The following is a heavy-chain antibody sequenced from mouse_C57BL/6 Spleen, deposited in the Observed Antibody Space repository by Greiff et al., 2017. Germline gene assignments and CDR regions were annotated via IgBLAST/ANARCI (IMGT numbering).Heavy chain of an antibody. CDR3: ARERGTAQATGAMDY. CDR1: GYSITSGYY. D-gene: IGHD3-2*02. CDR2: ISYDGSN. Sequence: EVKLQESGPGLVKPSQSLSLTCSVTGYSITSGYYWNWIRQFPGNKLEWMGYISYDGSNNYNPSLKNRISITRDTSKNQFFLKLNSVTTEDTATYYCARERGTAQATGAMDYWGQGTSVTVSS. J-gene: IGHJ4*01. V-gene: IGHV3-6*01.